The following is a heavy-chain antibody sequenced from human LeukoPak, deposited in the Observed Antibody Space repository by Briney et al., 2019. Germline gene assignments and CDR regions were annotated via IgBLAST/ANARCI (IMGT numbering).Heavy chain of an antibody. CDR3: ARLTRNRSWQVFDY. J-gene: IGHJ4*02. Sequence: PSETLSLTCTVSGGSISSSSYYWGWIRQPPGKGLEWIGSIYYSGSTYYNPSLKSRVTISVDTSKNQFSLKLSSVTAADTAVYYCARLTRNRSWQVFDYWGQGTLVTVSS. D-gene: IGHD6-13*01. CDR1: GGSISSSSYY. V-gene: IGHV4-39*01. CDR2: IYYSGST.